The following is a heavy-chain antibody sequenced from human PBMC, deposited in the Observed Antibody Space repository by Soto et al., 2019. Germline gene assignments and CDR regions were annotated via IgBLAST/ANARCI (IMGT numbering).Heavy chain of an antibody. D-gene: IGHD2-15*01. J-gene: IGHJ4*02. CDR1: GYSFTNYW. Sequence: GESLKISCKGSGYSFTNYWIHWARQMAGKGLEWMGRIDPDDSYTNYSPSFQGHVTISVDKSISTAYLQWSSLQASDTAIYYCARLPPPTYCSGSTCSGYWGQGTLVTVSS. V-gene: IGHV5-10-1*01. CDR3: ARLPPPTYCSGSTCSGY. CDR2: IDPDDSYT.